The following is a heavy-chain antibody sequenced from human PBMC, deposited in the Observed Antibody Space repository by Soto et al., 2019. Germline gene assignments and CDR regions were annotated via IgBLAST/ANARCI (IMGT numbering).Heavy chain of an antibody. CDR1: GFTFSGSA. Sequence: EVQLVESGGGLVQPGGSLKLSCAASGFTFSGSAMHWVRQASGKGLEWVGRIRSKANNYSTTYAASVRGRFTISRDYSKNTAYLQMNSLKTDDTAIYYCTRVPLTADNAMVDYWGQGTLVTVSS. D-gene: IGHD5-18*01. CDR2: IRSKANNYST. CDR3: TRVPLTADNAMVDY. V-gene: IGHV3-73*02. J-gene: IGHJ4*02.